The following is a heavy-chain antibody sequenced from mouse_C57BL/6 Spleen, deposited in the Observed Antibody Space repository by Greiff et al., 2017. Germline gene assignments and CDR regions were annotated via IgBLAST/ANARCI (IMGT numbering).Heavy chain of an antibody. CDR3: ARRDYDYEGDAMDY. V-gene: IGHV1-54*01. CDR1: GYAFTNYL. D-gene: IGHD2-4*01. CDR2: INPGSGGT. Sequence: QLQQSGAELVRPGTSVKVSCKASGYAFTNYLIEWVKQRPGQGLEWIGVINPGSGGTNYNEKFKGKATLTADKSSSTAYMQLSSLTSEDSAVYFCARRDYDYEGDAMDYWGQGTSVTVSS. J-gene: IGHJ4*01.